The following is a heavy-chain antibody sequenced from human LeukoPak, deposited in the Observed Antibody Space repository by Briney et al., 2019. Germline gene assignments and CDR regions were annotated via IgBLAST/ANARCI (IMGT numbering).Heavy chain of an antibody. Sequence: GGSLRLSCAASGFTFSSYTMDWVRQAPGKGLEWVSSISSSSTYIYYADSVKGRFTISRDNSKNTLYLQMNSLRAEDTAVYYCAREDSSGYPTFDYWGQGTLVTVSS. V-gene: IGHV3-21*01. CDR2: ISSSSTYI. D-gene: IGHD3-22*01. CDR3: AREDSSGYPTFDY. J-gene: IGHJ4*02. CDR1: GFTFSSYT.